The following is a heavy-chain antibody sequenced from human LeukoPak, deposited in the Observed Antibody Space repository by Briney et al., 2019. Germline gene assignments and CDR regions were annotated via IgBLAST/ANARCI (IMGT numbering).Heavy chain of an antibody. CDR3: ARGGFYTTTWFTS. D-gene: IGHD2-2*02. CDR1: GYSISDGYH. V-gene: IGHV4-38-2*01. CDR2: VHRSGRT. J-gene: IGHJ5*01. Sequence: SETLCLTCGVSGYSISDGYHWGWIRQTPGKGLEWVGSVHRSGRTYYNPSLKSRVIISADTSENHFSLRVTSVTAADTAVYYCARGGFYTTTWFTSWGPGFLVTVTS.